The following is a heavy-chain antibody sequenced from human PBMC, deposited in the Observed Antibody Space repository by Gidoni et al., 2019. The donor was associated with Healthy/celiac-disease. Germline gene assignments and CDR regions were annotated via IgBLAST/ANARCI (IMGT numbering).Heavy chain of an antibody. CDR2: IIPILGIA. D-gene: IGHD2-2*01. J-gene: IGHJ5*02. V-gene: IGHV1-69*08. Sequence: QVQLVQSGAEVKKPGSSVQVSCKASGGTCTSYTVSWVRQAPGPGLEWMGRIIPILGIANYAQKFQGRVTITADKSTSTAYMELSSLRSEDTAVYYCARDICSSTSCYSMRDPWGQGTLVTVSS. CDR1: GGTCTSYT. CDR3: ARDICSSTSCYSMRDP.